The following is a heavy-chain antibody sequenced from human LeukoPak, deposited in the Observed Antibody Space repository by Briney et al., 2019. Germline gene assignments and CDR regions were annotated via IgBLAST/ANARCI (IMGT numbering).Heavy chain of an antibody. D-gene: IGHD3-22*01. V-gene: IGHV4-4*07. J-gene: IGHJ3*02. CDR1: GGPISSYY. CDR2: IYTSGST. CDR3: ARALGPYYYDSSGYNDAFDI. Sequence: SETLSLTCTVSGGPISSYYWSWIRQPAGKGLEWIGRIYTSGSTNYNPSLKSRVTMSVDTSKNQFSLKLSSVTAADTAVYYCARALGPYYYDSSGYNDAFDIWGQGTMVTVSS.